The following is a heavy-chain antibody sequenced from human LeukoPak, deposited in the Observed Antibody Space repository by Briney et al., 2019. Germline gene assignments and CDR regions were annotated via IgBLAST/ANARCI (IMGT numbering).Heavy chain of an antibody. Sequence: PGGSLRLSCAASGIIFSTYSMTWVRQAPGKGLEWVSYISSNSNTIYYADSVKGRFTISRDNAKNSLYLQMNRLRAEDTAVYYCASWSSNAFDIWGQGTMVTVSS. CDR3: ASWSSNAFDI. CDR2: ISSNSNTI. J-gene: IGHJ3*02. D-gene: IGHD3-3*01. CDR1: GIIFSTYS. V-gene: IGHV3-48*01.